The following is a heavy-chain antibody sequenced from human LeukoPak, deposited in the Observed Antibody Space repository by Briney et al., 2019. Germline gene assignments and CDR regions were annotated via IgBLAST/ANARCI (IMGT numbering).Heavy chain of an antibody. Sequence: GESLRISCKASGYTFPSYWISWVRQMPGKGLEWRGKIDPSDSRTTDSPSFQGHVTFSADRPTTTAYLQWSSLRASDTAMYYCARLGSGWYSSYDYWGQGTLVTVSS. V-gene: IGHV5-10-1*01. CDR1: GYTFPSYW. J-gene: IGHJ4*02. D-gene: IGHD6-19*01. CDR3: ARLGSGWYSSYDY. CDR2: IDPSDSRT.